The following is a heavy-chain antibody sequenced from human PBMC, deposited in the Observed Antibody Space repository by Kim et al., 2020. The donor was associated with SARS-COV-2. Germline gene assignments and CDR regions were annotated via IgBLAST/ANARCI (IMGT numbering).Heavy chain of an antibody. Sequence: ASVKVSCKASGYTFTSYGISWVRQAPGQGLEWMGWISAYNGNTNYAQKLQGRVTMTTDTSTSTAYMELRSLRSDDTAVYYCARDSSSGYYPLDWFDPWGQGTLVTVSS. V-gene: IGHV1-18*01. D-gene: IGHD3-22*01. CDR3: ARDSSSGYYPLDWFDP. J-gene: IGHJ5*02. CDR2: ISAYNGNT. CDR1: GYTFTSYG.